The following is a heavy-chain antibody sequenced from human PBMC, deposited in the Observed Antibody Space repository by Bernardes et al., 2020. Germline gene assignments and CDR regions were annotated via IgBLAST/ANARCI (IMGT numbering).Heavy chain of an antibody. CDR2: ISGDGKSK. CDR1: GFSFNDFA. D-gene: IGHD2-15*01. V-gene: IGHV3-23*01. J-gene: IGHJ4*02. CDR3: AKDLSGYCSGGSCYRGYYFDY. Sequence: GGSLRLSCVASGFSFNDFAMTWVRQAPGKGLEWVSSISGDGKSKYYSYSVSGRFAISRDNSKNTLYLQMNSLRAEDTAVYYCAKDLSGYCSGGSCYRGYYFDYWGQGTLVTVSS.